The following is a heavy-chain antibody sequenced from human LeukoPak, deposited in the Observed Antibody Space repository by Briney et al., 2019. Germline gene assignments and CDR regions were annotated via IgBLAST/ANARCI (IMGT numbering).Heavy chain of an antibody. CDR2: ISSSSSYI. J-gene: IGHJ4*02. V-gene: IGHV3-21*01. CDR3: ARGLVPAAGSSYLYFDY. CDR1: GFTFSSYS. Sequence: PGGSLRLSCTASGFTFSSYSMTWVRQAPGKGLEWVSSISSSSSYIYYADSVKGRFTISRDNAKNSLYLQMNSLRAEDTAVYYCARGLVPAAGSSYLYFDYWGQGTLVTVSS. D-gene: IGHD2-2*01.